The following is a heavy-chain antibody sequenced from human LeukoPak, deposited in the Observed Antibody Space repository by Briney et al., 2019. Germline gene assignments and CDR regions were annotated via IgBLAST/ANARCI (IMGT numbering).Heavy chain of an antibody. J-gene: IGHJ4*02. CDR2: IYPGDSDT. CDR1: GYSFTTYW. Sequence: GESLQISCRGSGYSFTTYWIGWVRQMPGKGLEWMGIIYPGDSDTRYSPSFQGQVTMSADKSINTAYLQWSSLQASDTAMYYCARRQGCSSTSCPPDSWGQGTLVTVSS. V-gene: IGHV5-51*01. CDR3: ARRQGCSSTSCPPDS. D-gene: IGHD2-2*01.